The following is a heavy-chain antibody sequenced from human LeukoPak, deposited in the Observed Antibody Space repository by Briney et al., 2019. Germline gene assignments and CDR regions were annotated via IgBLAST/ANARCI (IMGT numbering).Heavy chain of an antibody. CDR2: ISSSSSYI. V-gene: IGHV3-21*01. Sequence: PGGSLRLSCAASGFTFSSYSMNWVRQAPGEGLEWVSSISSSSSYIYYADSVKGRFTISRDNAKNSLYLQMNSLRAEDTAVYYCARDTSTITIFGVVIPDAFDIWGQGTMVTASS. J-gene: IGHJ3*02. D-gene: IGHD3-3*01. CDR3: ARDTSTITIFGVVIPDAFDI. CDR1: GFTFSSYS.